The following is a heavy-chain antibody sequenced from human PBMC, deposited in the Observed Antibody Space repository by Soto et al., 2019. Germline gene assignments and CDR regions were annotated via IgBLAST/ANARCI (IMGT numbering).Heavy chain of an antibody. CDR3: ARHSGGDYYTNNWFDP. D-gene: IGHD4-17*01. CDR2: IYYSGRT. Sequence: PSETLSLTCTVSGGSISSYYWSWIRQPPGKGLEWIGYIYYSGRTNYNPSLKSRVTMSVDTSKNQFSLKLSSVTAADTAVYYCARHSGGDYYTNNWFDPWGQGTLVTVSS. V-gene: IGHV4-59*08. J-gene: IGHJ5*02. CDR1: GGSISSYY.